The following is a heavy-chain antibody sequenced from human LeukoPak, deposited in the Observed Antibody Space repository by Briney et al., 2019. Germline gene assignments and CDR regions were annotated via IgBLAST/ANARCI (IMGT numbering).Heavy chain of an antibody. Sequence: SQTLSLTCAVSGGSISSGGYSWSWIRQPPGKGLEWIGYIYHSGSTYYNPSLKSRVTISVDRSKNQFSLKLSSVTAADTAVYYCARGSYDFWSGYLQYFDYWGQGTLVTVSS. CDR1: GGSISSGGYS. D-gene: IGHD3-3*01. CDR2: IYHSGST. J-gene: IGHJ4*02. CDR3: ARGSYDFWSGYLQYFDY. V-gene: IGHV4-30-2*01.